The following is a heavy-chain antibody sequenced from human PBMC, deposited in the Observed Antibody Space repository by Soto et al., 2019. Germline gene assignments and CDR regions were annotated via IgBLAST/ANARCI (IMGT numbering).Heavy chain of an antibody. Sequence: LSLTCTVSGGSISSSSYYWGWIRQPPGKGLEWIGSIYYSGSTYYNPSLQSRVTISVDASKHQFSLKLSSVTAADTAVYYCARPARASTWFGKFDAFDIWGQGTMVTVSS. D-gene: IGHD3-10*01. J-gene: IGHJ3*02. V-gene: IGHV4-39*01. CDR3: ARPARASTWFGKFDAFDI. CDR2: IYYSGST. CDR1: GGSISSSSYY.